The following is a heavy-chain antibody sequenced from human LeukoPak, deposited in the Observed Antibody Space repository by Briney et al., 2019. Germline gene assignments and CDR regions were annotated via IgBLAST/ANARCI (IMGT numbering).Heavy chain of an antibody. Sequence: GGSLRLSCAASGFTFSSCSMNWVRQAPGKGLEWVSYISSSSSTIYYADSVKGRFTISRDNAKNSLYLQMNSLRAGDTAVYYCAREGYSYGHDYWGQGTLVTVSS. V-gene: IGHV3-48*04. CDR1: GFTFSSCS. CDR2: ISSSSSTI. D-gene: IGHD5-18*01. J-gene: IGHJ4*02. CDR3: AREGYSYGHDY.